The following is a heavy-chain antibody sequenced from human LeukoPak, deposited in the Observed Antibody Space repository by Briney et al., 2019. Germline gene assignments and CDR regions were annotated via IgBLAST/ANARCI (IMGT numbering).Heavy chain of an antibody. CDR3: ARSAFLVTAPGLYYFDY. V-gene: IGHV4-4*07. J-gene: IGHJ4*02. CDR2: IYNSGST. D-gene: IGHD6-13*01. Sequence: SETLSLTCTVSGGSISSYYWSWIRQPAGKGPEWIGHIYNSGSTNYNPSLKGQVTMSVATSKNQFSLHLSSVTAADTAVYYCARSAFLVTAPGLYYFDYWGQGTLVAVPS. CDR1: GGSISSYY.